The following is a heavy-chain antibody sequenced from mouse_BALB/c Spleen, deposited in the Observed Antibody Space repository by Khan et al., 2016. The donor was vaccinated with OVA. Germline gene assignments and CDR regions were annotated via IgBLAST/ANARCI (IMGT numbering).Heavy chain of an antibody. D-gene: IGHD2-1*01. J-gene: IGHJ3*01. V-gene: IGHV5-9-3*01. CDR3: ARAPYGNFAY. CDR2: IISDSDYT. Sequence: EVELVESGAGLVKPGGSLNLSCAASGYTFSTYSMSWVLQTPGKRLEWVATIISDSDYTNYPDNVTGRFTISRDNSKNTFCLQMNSLTSEDTAMYYCARAPYGNFAYWGQGTMVTVSA. CDR1: GYTFSTYS.